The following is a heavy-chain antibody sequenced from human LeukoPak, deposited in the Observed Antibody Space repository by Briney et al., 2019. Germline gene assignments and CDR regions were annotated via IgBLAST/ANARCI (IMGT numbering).Heavy chain of an antibody. CDR1: GFTFSSYS. Sequence: GGSLRLSCAASGFTFSSYSMNWVRQAPGKGLEWVSYISSSGSTIYYADSVKGRFTISRDNAKNSLYLQMNSLRAEDTAVYYCARDREQWLVRYYFDYWGQGTLVTVSS. CDR2: ISSSGSTI. V-gene: IGHV3-48*04. J-gene: IGHJ4*02. CDR3: ARDREQWLVRYYFDY. D-gene: IGHD6-19*01.